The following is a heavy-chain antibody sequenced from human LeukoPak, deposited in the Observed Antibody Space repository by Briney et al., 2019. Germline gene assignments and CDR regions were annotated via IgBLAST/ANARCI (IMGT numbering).Heavy chain of an antibody. CDR3: ARDHLNDYGDSYFDY. J-gene: IGHJ4*02. D-gene: IGHD4-17*01. CDR2: IKVDGSDK. V-gene: IGHV3-7*01. CDR1: GFTFRSYW. Sequence: GGSLRLSCAASGFTFRSYWMSWVRQAPGKGLEWVANIKVDGSDKYNEDSVKGRFTISRDNALNSLYLQMNSLRAEDTAMYYCARDHLNDYGDSYFDYWGQGTLVTVSS.